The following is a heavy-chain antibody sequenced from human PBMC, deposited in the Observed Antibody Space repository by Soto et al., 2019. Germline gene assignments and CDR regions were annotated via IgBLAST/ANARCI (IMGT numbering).Heavy chain of an antibody. CDR1: GFTFSSYA. D-gene: IGHD3-10*01. Sequence: GGSLRLSCAASGFTFSSYAMSWVRQAPGKGLEWVSAISGSGGSTYYADSVKGRFTISRDNSKNTLYLQMNSLRAEDTAVYYFAKDLRDYYGSGSYLFDYWGQGTLVTVSS. V-gene: IGHV3-23*01. CDR2: ISGSGGST. CDR3: AKDLRDYYGSGSYLFDY. J-gene: IGHJ4*02.